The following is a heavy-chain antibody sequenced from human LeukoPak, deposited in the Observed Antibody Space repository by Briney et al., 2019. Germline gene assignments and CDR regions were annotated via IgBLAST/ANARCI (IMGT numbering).Heavy chain of an antibody. CDR1: GYTFTGYY. CDR2: INPNSGGT. CDR3: VEGLERRSGFDP. Sequence: ASVKVSCKASGYTFTGYYMHWVRQAPGQGLGWMGWINPNSGGTNYAQKFQGRVTMTRDTSISTAYMELSRLRSDDTAVYYCVEGLERRSGFDPWGQGTLVTVSS. D-gene: IGHD1-1*01. V-gene: IGHV1-2*02. J-gene: IGHJ5*02.